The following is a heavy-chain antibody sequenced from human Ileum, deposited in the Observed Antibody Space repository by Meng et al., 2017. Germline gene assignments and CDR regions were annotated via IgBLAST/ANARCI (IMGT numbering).Heavy chain of an antibody. CDR3: ARGGAVAGVWWYFDL. CDR1: GGSIGNTNSY. V-gene: IGHV4-39*06. D-gene: IGHD6-19*01. CDR2: MSYSGST. Sequence: RLHLQDSGPGRVKPSATLSLTCTVSGGSIGNTNSYWAWIRQPPGKGLEWIGRMSYSGSTYFNPSLKSRVAISVDTSNNQVSLKLSFVTAADTAVYYCARGGAVAGVWWYFDLWGRGTLVTVSS. J-gene: IGHJ2*01.